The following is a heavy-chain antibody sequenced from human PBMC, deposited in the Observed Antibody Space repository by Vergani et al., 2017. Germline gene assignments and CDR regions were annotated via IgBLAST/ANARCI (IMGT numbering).Heavy chain of an antibody. J-gene: IGHJ4*02. D-gene: IGHD1-26*01. CDR1: GFTFSTYA. CDR3: VKVAGSYENFFDS. V-gene: IGHV3-23*01. CDR2: LTGCGGST. Sequence: EVQLLESGGSLKQPGGSVRLSCAASGFTFSTYAMHWVRQAPGKGLEWVSALTGCGGSTYYADSFKGRFIISRDNSRDTLYLLMNSLRPEDTATYYCVKVAGSYENFFDSWGQGTLVTVSS.